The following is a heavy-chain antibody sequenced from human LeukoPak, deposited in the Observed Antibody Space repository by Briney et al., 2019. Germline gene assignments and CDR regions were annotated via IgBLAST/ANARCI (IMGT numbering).Heavy chain of an antibody. Sequence: ASVKVYCKASGYTFTSYGISWVRQAPGQGLEWMGWISAYNGNTNYAQKLQGRVTMTTDTSTSTAYMELRSLRSDDTAVYYCARAPRYYVWGTALDYWGQGTLVTVSS. CDR2: ISAYNGNT. V-gene: IGHV1-18*01. J-gene: IGHJ4*02. D-gene: IGHD3-16*01. CDR1: GYTFTSYG. CDR3: ARAPRYYVWGTALDY.